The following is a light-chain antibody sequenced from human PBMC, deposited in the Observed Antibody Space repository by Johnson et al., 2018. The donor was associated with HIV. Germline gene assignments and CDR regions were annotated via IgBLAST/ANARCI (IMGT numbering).Light chain of an antibody. CDR3: GTWDSSLSKV. V-gene: IGLV1-51*02. CDR2: ENN. J-gene: IGLJ1*01. Sequence: QSVLTQPPSVSAAPGQKVTISCSGSSSNIGNNYVSWYQQLPGTAPKLLIYENNKRPSVIPDRFSGSKSGTSATLGITGLQTGDAADYYCGTWDSSLSKVFGTGTKVTVL. CDR1: SSNIGNNY.